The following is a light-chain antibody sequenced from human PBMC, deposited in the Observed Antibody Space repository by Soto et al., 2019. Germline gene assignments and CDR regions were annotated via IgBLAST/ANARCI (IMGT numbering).Light chain of an antibody. J-gene: IGKJ1*01. V-gene: IGKV4-1*01. Sequence: DIVMTQSPDSLAVSLGERAAINCKTSQTVFYSSNNTNYLAWYQQKPGQPPTLLIYWASARDSGVPDRFSGSGSGTDFTLTISSLQAEDVAIYYCQQYYGTPVTFGQGTKVDIK. CDR3: QQYYGTPVT. CDR1: QTVFYSSNNTNY. CDR2: WAS.